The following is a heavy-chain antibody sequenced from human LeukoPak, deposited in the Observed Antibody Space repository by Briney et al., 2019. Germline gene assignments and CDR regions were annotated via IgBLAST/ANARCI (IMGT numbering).Heavy chain of an antibody. CDR2: IYYSAST. Sequence: SETLSLTCTVSGGSISSYYWSWIREPPGKGLEWFGYIYYSASTNYNPSLKSRVTISVDTSKNQFSLKLSSVTAADTAVYYCARGGYSYGYLYYFDYWGQGTLVTVSS. D-gene: IGHD5-18*01. CDR3: ARGGYSYGYLYYFDY. J-gene: IGHJ4*02. V-gene: IGHV4-59*01. CDR1: GGSISSYY.